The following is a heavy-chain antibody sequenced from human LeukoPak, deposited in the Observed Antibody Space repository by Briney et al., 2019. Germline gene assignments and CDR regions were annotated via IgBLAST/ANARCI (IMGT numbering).Heavy chain of an antibody. CDR2: IFLGDSDM. CDR1: GDNSTTYW. V-gene: IGHV5-51*01. J-gene: IGHJ4*02. D-gene: IGHD6-25*01. CDR3: ARHVDRGGSYYFDS. Sequence: GESLKISCKASGDNSTTYWIGWVRQTPGKGLEWMGIIFLGDSDMRYSQSFQGQVTISADKSITTAYLQWISLKASDTAMYYCARHVDRGGSYYFDSWGQGTLVTVSS.